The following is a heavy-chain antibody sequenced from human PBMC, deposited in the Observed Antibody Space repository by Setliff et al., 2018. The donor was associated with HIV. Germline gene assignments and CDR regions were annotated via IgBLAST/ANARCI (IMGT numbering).Heavy chain of an antibody. D-gene: IGHD1-1*01. CDR1: GGSVTSYY. CDR3: ARGSWKDGAHGYFFDH. Sequence: LSLTCAVSGGSVTSYYWSWIRQSPEKGLEWIGYIYHTGITKYNPSLTSRLSTSIDTSKNQFSLSLTSVTAADTAVYYCARGSWKDGAHGYFFDHWGQGTLVTVSS. J-gene: IGHJ4*02. V-gene: IGHV4-59*02. CDR2: IYHTGIT.